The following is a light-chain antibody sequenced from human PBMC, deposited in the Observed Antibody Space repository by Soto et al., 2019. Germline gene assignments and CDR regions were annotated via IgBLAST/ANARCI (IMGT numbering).Light chain of an antibody. J-gene: IGLJ1*01. Sequence: QSALSQPASVPGSPGQSITISCTGTSSDVGGFEYVSWYQHQPGKAPKLIIYDVTKRPSGVSNRFSGSKSGNTASLTISGIQAEDEGDYYCGSITRSSTSVFGTGTKV. CDR2: DVT. V-gene: IGLV2-14*01. CDR1: SSDVGGFEY. CDR3: GSITRSSTSV.